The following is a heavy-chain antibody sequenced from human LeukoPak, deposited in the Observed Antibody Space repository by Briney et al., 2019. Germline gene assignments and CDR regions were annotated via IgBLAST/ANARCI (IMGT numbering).Heavy chain of an antibody. CDR1: GGSISSYY. CDR2: IYYSGST. CDR3: ARHHYDYGDHYYFDY. J-gene: IGHJ4*02. D-gene: IGHD4-17*01. V-gene: IGHV4-59*08. Sequence: PSETLSLTCTVSGGSISSYYWSWIRQPPGKGLEWIGYIYYSGSTNYNPSLKSRVTISVDTSKNQFSLKLSSVTAADTAVYYCARHHYDYGDHYYFDYWGQGTLVTVSS.